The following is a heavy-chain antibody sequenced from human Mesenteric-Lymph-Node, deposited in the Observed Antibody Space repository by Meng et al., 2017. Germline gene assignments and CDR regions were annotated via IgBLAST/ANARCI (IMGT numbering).Heavy chain of an antibody. D-gene: IGHD5-24*01. CDR1: GYSISSGYY. CDR3: ARGRLPAGMATILDAFDI. Sequence: GSLRLSCAVSGYSISSGYYWGWIRQPPGKGLEWIGSIYHSGSTYYNPSLKSRVTISVDTSKNQFSLKLSSVTAADTAVYYCARGRLPAGMATILDAFDIWGQGTRVTVSS. V-gene: IGHV4-38-2*01. J-gene: IGHJ3*02. CDR2: IYHSGST.